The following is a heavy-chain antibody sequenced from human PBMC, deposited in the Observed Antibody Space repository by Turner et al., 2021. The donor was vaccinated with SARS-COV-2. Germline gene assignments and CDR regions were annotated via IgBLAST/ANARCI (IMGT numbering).Heavy chain of an antibody. Sequence: QVQLLQSGAEVKKPGASVKVSCKASGYIFTNYYMHWVRQAPGQGLEWMGIINCRGDVTGYAEKFQGRVTMTTDTSTRTVYMKVKSLRSDDTAVYFCARGDVVGADFDFWGQGTLVTVSP. CDR1: GYIFTNYY. J-gene: IGHJ4*02. CDR3: ARGDVVGADFDF. V-gene: IGHV1-46*03. CDR2: INCRGDVT. D-gene: IGHD1-26*01.